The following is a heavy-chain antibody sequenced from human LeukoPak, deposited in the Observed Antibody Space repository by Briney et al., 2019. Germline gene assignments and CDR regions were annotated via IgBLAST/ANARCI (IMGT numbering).Heavy chain of an antibody. Sequence: AGGSLRLSCAASGMNFERYAMHWVRQRPGKGLEWVGVISADGKADHADAVKGRFTVSRDNSKDSLSLQVSSLRDEDTALYYCATWAFYHDLDVWGQGTTVIVSS. D-gene: IGHD1-26*01. CDR3: ATWAFYHDLDV. CDR1: GMNFERYA. V-gene: IGHV3-43*02. J-gene: IGHJ6*02. CDR2: ISADGKA.